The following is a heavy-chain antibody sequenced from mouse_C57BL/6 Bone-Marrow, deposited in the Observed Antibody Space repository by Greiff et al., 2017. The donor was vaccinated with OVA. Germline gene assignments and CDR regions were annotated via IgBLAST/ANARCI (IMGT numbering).Heavy chain of an antibody. CDR2: IDPSDSET. CDR3: ARGIYYGSSYYFDY. V-gene: IGHV1-52*01. CDR1: GYTFTSYW. Sequence: QVQLQQPGAELVRPGSSVKLSCKASGYTFTSYWMHWVKQRPIQGLEWIGNIDPSDSETHYNQKFKDKATLTVDKSSSTAYMQLSSLTSEDSAVYYWARGIYYGSSYYFDYWGQGTTLTVSS. D-gene: IGHD1-1*01. J-gene: IGHJ2*01.